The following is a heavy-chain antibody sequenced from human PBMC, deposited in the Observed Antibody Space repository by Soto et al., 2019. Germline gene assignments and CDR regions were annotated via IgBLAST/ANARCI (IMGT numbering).Heavy chain of an antibody. Sequence: QLQLQESGSGLVKPSQTLSLTCAVSGGSISSGGFSWSWIRQPPGKGLESSGYSYHSGSTYYNPSLKSRVTISVDRSKNQFSLKLSSVTAADTAVYYCAGGIAARPLGYWGQGTLVTVSS. CDR2: SYHSGST. J-gene: IGHJ4*02. CDR3: AGGIAARPLGY. CDR1: GGSISSGGFS. D-gene: IGHD6-6*01. V-gene: IGHV4-30-2*01.